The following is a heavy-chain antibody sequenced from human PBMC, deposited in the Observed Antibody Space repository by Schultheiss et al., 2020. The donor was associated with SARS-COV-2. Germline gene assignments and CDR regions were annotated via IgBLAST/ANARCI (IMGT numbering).Heavy chain of an antibody. J-gene: IGHJ4*02. CDR3: AKEKLNYFDY. D-gene: IGHD1-7*01. Sequence: GGSLRLSCAASGFTFSNYGIHWVRQAPGKGLEWVSAISSGGGSTYYPDSVKGRFTISRDNSKNTLYLQMNSLRAEDTAVYYCAKEKLNYFDYWGQGTLVTVSS. CDR1: GFTFSNYG. V-gene: IGHV3-23*01. CDR2: ISSGGGST.